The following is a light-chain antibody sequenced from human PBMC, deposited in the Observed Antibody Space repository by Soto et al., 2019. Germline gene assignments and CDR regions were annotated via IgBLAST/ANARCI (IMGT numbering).Light chain of an antibody. J-gene: IGLJ2*01. CDR2: SNN. CDR1: SSNIGSNT. Sequence: QSVLTQPPSASGTPGQRVTISCSGSSSNIGSNTVNWYQQLPGTAPKLLIYSNNQRPSGVPDRFSGSKSGTSASLAISGLQSEDEEDYYCAAWDDSLNGPEGVFGGGTKLTVL. CDR3: AAWDDSLNGPEGV. V-gene: IGLV1-44*01.